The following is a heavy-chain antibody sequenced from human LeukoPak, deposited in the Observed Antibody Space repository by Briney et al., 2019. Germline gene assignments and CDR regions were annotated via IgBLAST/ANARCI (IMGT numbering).Heavy chain of an antibody. Sequence: VASVKVSCKASGYTCTSYDINWVRQATGQGLEWMGWMNPNSGNTGYAQKFQGRVTMTRNTSISTAYMELSSLRSEDTAVYYRATGWLLTRLLDYWGQGTLVTVSS. D-gene: IGHD3-22*01. CDR3: ATGWLLTRLLDY. CDR1: GYTCTSYD. CDR2: MNPNSGNT. V-gene: IGHV1-8*01. J-gene: IGHJ4*02.